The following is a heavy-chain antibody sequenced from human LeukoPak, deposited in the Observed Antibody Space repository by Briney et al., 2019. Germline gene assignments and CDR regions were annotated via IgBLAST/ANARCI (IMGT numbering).Heavy chain of an antibody. CDR3: ARTYYYGSGSYYQDY. CDR2: IYYSGST. Sequence: SQTLSLTCTVSGGSISSGGYYWSWIRQHPGKGLEWIGYIYYSGSTYYNPSLKSRVTISVDTSKNQFSLKLSSVTAADTAVYYCARTYYYGSGSYYQDYWGQGTLVTVSS. J-gene: IGHJ4*02. D-gene: IGHD3-10*01. V-gene: IGHV4-31*03. CDR1: GGSISSGGYY.